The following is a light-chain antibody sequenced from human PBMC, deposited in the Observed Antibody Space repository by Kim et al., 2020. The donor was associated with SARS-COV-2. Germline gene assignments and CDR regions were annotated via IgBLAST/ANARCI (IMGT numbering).Light chain of an antibody. V-gene: IGKV1-12*01. Sequence: DIQMTQSPSSVSASVGDRVTITCRASQGISRLLAWYQQKAGKAPKLLIYAASSLQSGVPSRFTGSGSGTEFTLTISSLQPEDFASYYCQQSYTFPPAFGQGTKLEIK. CDR1: QGISRL. J-gene: IGKJ2*01. CDR2: AAS. CDR3: QQSYTFPPA.